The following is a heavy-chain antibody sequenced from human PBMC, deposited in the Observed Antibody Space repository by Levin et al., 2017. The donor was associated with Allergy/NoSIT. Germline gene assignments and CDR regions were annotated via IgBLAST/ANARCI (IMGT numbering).Heavy chain of an antibody. CDR3: ARDPGGHFDLVRGVIRD. CDR1: GYPFSDYY. CDR2: INPHSGGA. J-gene: IGHJ4*02. Sequence: PEASVKVSCKASGYPFSDYYMHWVRQAPGQGLEWMGWINPHSGGANYAPKFQGRVTMTRDTSTATAYMELTWLTSDDTAVFYCARDPGGHFDLVRGVIRDWGQGTLVTVSS. D-gene: IGHD3-10*01. V-gene: IGHV1-2*02.